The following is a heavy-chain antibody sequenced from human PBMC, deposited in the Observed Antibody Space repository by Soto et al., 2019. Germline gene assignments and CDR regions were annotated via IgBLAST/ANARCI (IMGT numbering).Heavy chain of an antibody. J-gene: IGHJ6*02. CDR2: TYYRSKWYN. V-gene: IGHV6-1*01. CDR1: GDSVSSNSAA. Sequence: SQTLSLTCAISGDSVSSNSAAWNWIRQSPSRGLEWLGRTYYRSKWYNDYAVSVKSRITINPDTSKNQFSLQLNSVTPEDTAVYYCARGYCGGDCYTPLYYYYGMDVWGQGTTVTVSS. CDR3: ARGYCGGDCYTPLYYYYGMDV. D-gene: IGHD2-21*02.